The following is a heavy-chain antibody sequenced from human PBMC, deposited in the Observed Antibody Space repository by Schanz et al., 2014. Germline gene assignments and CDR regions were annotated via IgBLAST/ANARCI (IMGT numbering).Heavy chain of an antibody. Sequence: QVQLVQSGAEVKKPGASVKVSCKVSGSIFSKLLMHWVRQGPAKGLEWMGGFDPKKGEAIYAQKFQGRVTMTEDTSTGTAYMELRSLTSEDTAVYYCATGPHIVVAFDYWGQGTLGTDSA. CDR2: FDPKKGEA. V-gene: IGHV1-24*01. J-gene: IGHJ4*02. D-gene: IGHD2-21*01. CDR3: ATGPHIVVAFDY. CDR1: GSIFSKLL.